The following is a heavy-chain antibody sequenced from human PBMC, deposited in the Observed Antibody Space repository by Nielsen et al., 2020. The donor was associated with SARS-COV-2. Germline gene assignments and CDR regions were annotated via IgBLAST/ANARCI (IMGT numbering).Heavy chain of an antibody. Sequence: WIRQPPGKGLEWIGEINHSGSTNYKPSLKSRVTISIDTSKNQFSLKLNSVTAADTAVYYCARDGSVMGAFDIWGQGTMVTVSS. V-gene: IGHV4-34*01. D-gene: IGHD2-21*01. CDR2: INHSGST. J-gene: IGHJ3*02. CDR3: ARDGSVMGAFDI.